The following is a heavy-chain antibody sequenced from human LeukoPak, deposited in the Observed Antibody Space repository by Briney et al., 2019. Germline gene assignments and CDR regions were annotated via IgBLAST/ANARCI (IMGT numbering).Heavy chain of an antibody. D-gene: IGHD4/OR15-4a*01. J-gene: IGHJ4*02. CDR3: TRGEGAVDY. V-gene: IGHV3-49*03. Sequence: GRSLRLSCTASGFTFGDYAMSWFRQAPGKGLEWVGFIRAKGYGGTTEYAASVNGRFTISRDDSKSIAYLQMNSLKTEDTAIYYCTRGEGAVDYWGQGTLVTVSS. CDR2: IRAKGYGGTT. CDR1: GFTFGDYA.